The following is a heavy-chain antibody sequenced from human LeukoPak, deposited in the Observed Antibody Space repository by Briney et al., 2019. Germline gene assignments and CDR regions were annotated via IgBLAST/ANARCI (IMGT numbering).Heavy chain of an antibody. CDR2: ITTSGGST. D-gene: IGHD3-10*01. J-gene: IGHJ4*02. Sequence: PGGSLRLSCAASEFTFSTYAMSWVRQAPGKGLEWVSAITTSGGSTYYADSVKGRFTISRDNAKNTLFLQLNSLGAEDTAVYFCAKVASYSRSEYGSGSFDSWGQGTLVTVSS. V-gene: IGHV3-23*01. CDR1: EFTFSTYA. CDR3: AKVASYSRSEYGSGSFDS.